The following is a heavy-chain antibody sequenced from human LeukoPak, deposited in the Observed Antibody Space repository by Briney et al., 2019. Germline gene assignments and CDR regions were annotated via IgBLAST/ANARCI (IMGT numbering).Heavy chain of an antibody. V-gene: IGHV3-74*01. CDR1: GFTFSRYW. CDR3: TRDTLGPNDY. CDR2: INPGGTAT. J-gene: IGHJ4*02. Sequence: PGGSLRLSCADSGFTFSRYWMHWVRQAPGKGLVWVSRINPGGTATTYADSVKGRFTISRDNAENTLYLQMNSLRAEDTAVYYCTRDTLGPNDYWGQGTLVTVSS.